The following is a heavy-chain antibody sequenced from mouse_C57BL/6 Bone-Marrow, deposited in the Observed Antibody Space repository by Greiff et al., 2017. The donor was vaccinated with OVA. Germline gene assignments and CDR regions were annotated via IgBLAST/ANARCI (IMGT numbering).Heavy chain of an antibody. CDR2: IHPNSGST. J-gene: IGHJ2*01. CDR3: ARSILPRGNFDY. V-gene: IGHV1-64*01. D-gene: IGHD1-1*01. Sequence: QVQLQQSGAELVKPGASVKLSCKASGYTFTSYWMHWVKQRPGQGLEWIGMIHPNSGSTNYNEKFKSKATLTVDKSSSTAYMQLSSLTSEDSAVYYCARSILPRGNFDYWGQGTTLTVSS. CDR1: GYTFTSYW.